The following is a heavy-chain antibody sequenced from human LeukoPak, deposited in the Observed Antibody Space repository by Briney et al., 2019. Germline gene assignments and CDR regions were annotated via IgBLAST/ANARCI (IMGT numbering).Heavy chain of an antibody. D-gene: IGHD3-10*01. V-gene: IGHV3-23*05. CDR2: IYVSGTT. CDR3: GRHAYGGSPPLS. CDR1: GFTFSNYA. Sequence: GSLRLSCAASGFTFSNYAMIWVRQAPGKRLEWLAFIYVSGTTFYAASVKGRFTISRDNSKNTVYFQMNSLRAEDTALYYCGRHAYGGSPPLSWGQGTLVTVSS. J-gene: IGHJ4*02.